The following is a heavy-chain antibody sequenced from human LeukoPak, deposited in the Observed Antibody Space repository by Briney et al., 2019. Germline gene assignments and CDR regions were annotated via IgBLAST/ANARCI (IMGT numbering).Heavy chain of an antibody. CDR2: IYYSGST. CDR1: GGSISSGDYY. V-gene: IGHV4-30-4*01. D-gene: IGHD2-2*01. Sequence: SETLSLTCTVSGGSISSGDYYWSWIRQPPGKGLEWIGYIYYSGSTYYNPSLKSRVTISVDTSKNQFSLKLSSVTAADTAVYYCASVVPAALLYYFDYWGQGTLVTVSS. J-gene: IGHJ4*02. CDR3: ASVVPAALLYYFDY.